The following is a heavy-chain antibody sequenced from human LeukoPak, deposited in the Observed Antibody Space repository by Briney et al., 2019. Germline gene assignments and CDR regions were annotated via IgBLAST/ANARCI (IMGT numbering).Heavy chain of an antibody. J-gene: IGHJ4*02. CDR3: ARRGYSYGPYYFDS. D-gene: IGHD5-18*01. CDR1: GGSISNYY. Sequence: SETLSLTCTVSGGSISNYYWNWIRQSPGKGLEWIGYIYYTGSPDYNPSLKSRVTISVDTSKNQFSLKLSSVTAADTAVYYCARRGYSYGPYYFDSWGQGTQVTVSS. V-gene: IGHV4-59*08. CDR2: IYYTGSP.